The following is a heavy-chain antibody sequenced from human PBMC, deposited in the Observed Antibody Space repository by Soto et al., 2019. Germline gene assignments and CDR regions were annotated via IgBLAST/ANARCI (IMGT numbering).Heavy chain of an antibody. D-gene: IGHD3-10*01. CDR1: GGSLPRWKYP. J-gene: IGHJ5*02. CDR3: ARHTMVRGVVWFDP. Sequence: PSETLSLPCAPSGGSLPRWKYPRAWFPPPPGKGLEWIGSIYYSGSTYYNPSLKSRVTISVDTSKNQFSLKLSSVTAADTAVYYCARHTMVRGVVWFDPWGQGTLVTVSS. CDR2: IYYSGST. V-gene: IGHV4-39*01.